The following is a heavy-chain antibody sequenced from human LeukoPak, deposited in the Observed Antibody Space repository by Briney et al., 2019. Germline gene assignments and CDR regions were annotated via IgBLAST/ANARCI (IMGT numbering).Heavy chain of an antibody. CDR1: GYPFSGSD. V-gene: IGHV3-30*18. D-gene: IGHD6-19*01. Sequence: GGSLRLSCAASGYPFSGSDIHWVRQAPGKGLEWVAFVSHEGSSKFYAESVKGRFGISRDNSKSTTYLQMNGLRADGTAVYYCAKTTGGWPRFFDHWGQGTLVAVSS. CDR3: AKTTGGWPRFFDH. J-gene: IGHJ4*02. CDR2: VSHEGSSK.